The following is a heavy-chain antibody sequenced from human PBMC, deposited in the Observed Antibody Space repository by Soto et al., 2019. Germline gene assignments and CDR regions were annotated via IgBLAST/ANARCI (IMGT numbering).Heavy chain of an antibody. CDR2: ISAAGDP. CDR1: GFTFRNYD. CDR3: ARTDRDFYGLDV. V-gene: IGHV3-13*05. Sequence: EVQLVESGGGLVQPGGSLSLSCEASGFTFRNYDMHWVRQGTGKGLEWVSGISAAGDPDYADSVEGRFTISRENAQNSVFLQMNSLRVGDTAVYYCARTDRDFYGLDVWGQGTTVIVAS. J-gene: IGHJ6*02.